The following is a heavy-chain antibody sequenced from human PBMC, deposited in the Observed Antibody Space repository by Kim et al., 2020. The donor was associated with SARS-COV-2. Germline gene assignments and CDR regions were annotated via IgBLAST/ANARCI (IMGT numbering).Heavy chain of an antibody. Sequence: SETLSLTCAVSGGSISNDGYSWSWIRQPPGKGLEWIGYIYQSGSTYYNSSLKSRVTISVDRSKNQFSLNLNSVTAADTAVYYCARLYYDSSGYHDPRTLGAFDIWGQGTMVTVSS. J-gene: IGHJ3*02. D-gene: IGHD3-22*01. CDR3: ARLYYDSSGYHDPRTLGAFDI. CDR1: GGSISNDGYS. V-gene: IGHV4-30-2*01. CDR2: IYQSGST.